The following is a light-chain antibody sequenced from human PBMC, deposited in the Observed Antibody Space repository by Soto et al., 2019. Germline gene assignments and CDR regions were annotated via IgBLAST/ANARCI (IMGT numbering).Light chain of an antibody. CDR2: KAS. CDR3: QQYNSYST. Sequence: DIQMTQSPSTLSASVGDRVTITCRASQSISSWLAWYQQKPGKAPKLLIYKASSLESGVPSRFSGSGSGTEFTLTISSLQPDDFATYYCQQYNSYSTLGQGTKLESK. V-gene: IGKV1-5*03. J-gene: IGKJ2*01. CDR1: QSISSW.